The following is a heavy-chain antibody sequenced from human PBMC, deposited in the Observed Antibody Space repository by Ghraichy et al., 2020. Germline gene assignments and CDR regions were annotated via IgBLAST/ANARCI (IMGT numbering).Heavy chain of an antibody. CDR3: ARGQYSSSIHFDY. J-gene: IGHJ4*02. CDR2: INHSGST. V-gene: IGHV4-34*01. D-gene: IGHD6-6*01. Sequence: SETLSLTCAVYGGSFSGYYWSWIRQPPGKRLEWIGEINHSGSTNYNPSLKSRVTISVDTSKNQFSLKLSSVTAADTAVYYCARGQYSSSIHFDYWGQGTLVTVSS. CDR1: GGSFSGYY.